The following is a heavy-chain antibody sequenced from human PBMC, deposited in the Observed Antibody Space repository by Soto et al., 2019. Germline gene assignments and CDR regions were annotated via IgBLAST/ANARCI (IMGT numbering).Heavy chain of an antibody. V-gene: IGHV1-69*13. CDR3: ARTYGSGSYYTVQNYHYGMDV. D-gene: IGHD3-10*01. CDR2: IIPIFGTA. J-gene: IGHJ6*02. Sequence: ASVKVSCKASGGTFSSHVISWVRQAPGQGLEWMGGIIPIFGTANYAQKFQGRITISADESMSTAYMELTSLRSEDTAVYYCARTYGSGSYYTVQNYHYGMDVWGQGTTVTVSS. CDR1: GGTFSSHV.